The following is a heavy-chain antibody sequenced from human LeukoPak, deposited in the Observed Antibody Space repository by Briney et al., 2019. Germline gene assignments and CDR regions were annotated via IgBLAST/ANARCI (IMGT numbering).Heavy chain of an antibody. V-gene: IGHV3-23*01. CDR1: GFTFSTYS. D-gene: IGHD2-15*01. Sequence: GGSLRLSCAASGFTFSTYSMSWVRQAPGKGLEWVSAISGSGGSTYYADSVKGRFTISRDNSKNTLYLQMNSLRAEDTAVYYCAKDLRYCSGGSCHGAFFDYWGQGTLVTVSS. J-gene: IGHJ4*02. CDR2: ISGSGGST. CDR3: AKDLRYCSGGSCHGAFFDY.